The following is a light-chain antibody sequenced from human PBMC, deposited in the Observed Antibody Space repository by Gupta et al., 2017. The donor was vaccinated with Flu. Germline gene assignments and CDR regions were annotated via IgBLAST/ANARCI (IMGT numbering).Light chain of an antibody. J-gene: IGKJ4*01. CDR2: KAS. V-gene: IGKV1-5*03. Sequence: PSTLYASVGDRVTITCRASQSVSNWLAWYQQRPGQAPKILIKKASKVESGVPSRFSGSGSGTEFTLTISNLQPDDFATYYCQHESTTSLTFGRRTKVEIK. CDR3: QHESTTSLT. CDR1: QSVSNW.